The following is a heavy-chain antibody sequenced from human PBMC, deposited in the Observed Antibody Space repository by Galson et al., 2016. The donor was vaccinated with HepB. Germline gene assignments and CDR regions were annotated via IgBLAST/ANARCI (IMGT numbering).Heavy chain of an antibody. Sequence: SLRLSCAASGYRFSGQAMNWVRQAPGKGLEWVAVISYDGTYQYYAESVRGRFTISRDNFNNTLYLQMNSLRTEDTAVYYCARKLSLVPGKGGHFDLWGQGTLVTVSS. J-gene: IGHJ5*02. V-gene: IGHV3-30*04. CDR2: ISYDGTYQ. D-gene: IGHD3-16*01. CDR1: GYRFSGQA. CDR3: ARKLSLVPGKGGHFDL.